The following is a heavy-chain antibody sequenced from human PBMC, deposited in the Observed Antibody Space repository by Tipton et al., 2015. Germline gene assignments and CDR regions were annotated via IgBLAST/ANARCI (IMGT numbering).Heavy chain of an antibody. CDR2: IYHSGST. D-gene: IGHD2-2*01. V-gene: IGHV4-4*02. Sequence: TLSLTCAVSGGSINNNNWWSWVRQPPGKGLEWIGEIYHSGSTNYNPSLKSRVTISLDKSKNQFSLQLNSVTPEDTAVYYCARDFPNVVVPHVITDYYYGMDVWGQGTTVTISS. J-gene: IGHJ6*02. CDR3: ARDFPNVVVPHVITDYYYGMDV. CDR1: GGSINNNNW.